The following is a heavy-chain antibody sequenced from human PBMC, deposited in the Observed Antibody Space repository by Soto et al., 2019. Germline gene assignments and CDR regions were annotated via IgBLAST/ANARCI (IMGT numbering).Heavy chain of an antibody. CDR2: ISAYNGNT. CDR1: GYTFTSYG. D-gene: IGHD6-13*01. J-gene: IGHJ4*02. V-gene: IGHV1-18*01. CDR3: SRSIAAAVDFDY. Sequence: QVQLVQSGAEVKKPGASVKVSCKASGYTFTSYGISWVRQAPGQGLEWMGWISAYNGNTNYVQKLPGRVTMTTDTSTSTAYMELRSLKSDDTAVYYCSRSIAAAVDFDYWGQGTLVTVSS.